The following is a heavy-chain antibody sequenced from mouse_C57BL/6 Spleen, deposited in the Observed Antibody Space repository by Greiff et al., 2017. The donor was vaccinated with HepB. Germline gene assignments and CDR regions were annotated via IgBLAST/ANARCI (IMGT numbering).Heavy chain of an antibody. V-gene: IGHV1-22*01. D-gene: IGHD1-1*01. CDR2: INPNNGGT. CDR1: GYTFTDYN. J-gene: IGHJ4*01. Sequence: EVQLQQSGPELVKPGASVKMSCKASGYTFTDYNMHWVKQSHGKSLEWIGYINPNNGGTSYNQKFKGKATLTVNKSSSTAYMELRSLTSEESAVYYCARGGLYYPDAMDYWGQGTSVTVSS. CDR3: ARGGLYYPDAMDY.